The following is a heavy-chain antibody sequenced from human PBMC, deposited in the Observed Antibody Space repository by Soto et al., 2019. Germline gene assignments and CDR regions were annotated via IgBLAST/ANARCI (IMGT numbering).Heavy chain of an antibody. CDR2: MNPNSGNT. CDR3: ARVAAGLWFGALTRLFDY. Sequence: QVQLVQSGAEVKKPGASVKVSCKASGYTFTSYDINWVRQATGQGLEWMGWMNPNSGNTGYAQKFQGRVTMTRNTSISTAYMELSSMRSEDTAVYYCARVAAGLWFGALTRLFDYWGQGTLVTVSS. D-gene: IGHD3-10*01. V-gene: IGHV1-8*01. CDR1: GYTFTSYD. J-gene: IGHJ4*02.